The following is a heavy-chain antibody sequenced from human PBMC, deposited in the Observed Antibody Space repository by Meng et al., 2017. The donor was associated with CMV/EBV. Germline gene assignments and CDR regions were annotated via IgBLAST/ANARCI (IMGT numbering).Heavy chain of an antibody. CDR3: AHNGELLYYYYGMDV. CDR1: GFLLSTSGVG. V-gene: IGHV2-5*02. Sequence: SGLTLAKPTQTFTLTCTFPGFLLSTSGVGVGWIRQPPGKALEWLALIYWDDDKRYSPPLKSRLTIIKDTSKNQVVLTMTNMDPVDTATYYCAHNGELLYYYYGMDVWGQGTTVTVSS. J-gene: IGHJ6*02. D-gene: IGHD1-26*01. CDR2: IYWDDDK.